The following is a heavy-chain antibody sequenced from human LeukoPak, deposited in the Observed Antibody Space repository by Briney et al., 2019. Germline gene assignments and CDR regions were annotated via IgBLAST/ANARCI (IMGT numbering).Heavy chain of an antibody. J-gene: IGHJ4*02. V-gene: IGHV4-59*08. CDR2: IYNSGST. D-gene: IGHD3-10*01. CDR1: GDSFSYFY. Sequence: SETLSLTCTVSGDSFSYFYWSWIRQPPGKGLEWIGYIYNSGSTNYNPSLKSRVTISLDPSQNQFSLKLSSVPAADPAVYYCARRGWGDDDNWGQGTLVTVSS. CDR3: ARRGWGDDDN.